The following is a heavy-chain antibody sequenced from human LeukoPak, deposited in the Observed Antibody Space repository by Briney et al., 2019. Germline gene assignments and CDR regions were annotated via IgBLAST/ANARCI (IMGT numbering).Heavy chain of an antibody. D-gene: IGHD2-15*01. CDR3: AREIDCSGGTCYEGVFDY. V-gene: IGHV3-33*01. Sequence: PGGSLRLSCAASGFTFSSYAMYWVRQAPGKGLERVAAIWYDGSNKYYADSVKGRFTISRDNYKNTLYLQINSLRAEDTAVYYCAREIDCSGGTCYEGVFDYWGQGTLVTVSS. CDR2: IWYDGSNK. J-gene: IGHJ4*02. CDR1: GFTFSSYA.